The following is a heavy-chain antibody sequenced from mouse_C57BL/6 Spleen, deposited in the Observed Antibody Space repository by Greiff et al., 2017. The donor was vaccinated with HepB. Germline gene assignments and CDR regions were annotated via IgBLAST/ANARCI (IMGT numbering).Heavy chain of an antibody. Sequence: VQLQQSGPELVKPGASVKISCKASGYSFTSYYIHWVKQRPGQGLEWIGWIYPGSGNTKYNEKFKGKATLTADTSASTAYMQLSSLTSEESAVYYCERAGIYYGNYMYYFDYWGQGTTLTVSS. CDR2: IYPGSGNT. CDR1: GYSFTSYY. CDR3: ERAGIYYGNYMYYFDY. J-gene: IGHJ2*01. D-gene: IGHD2-1*01. V-gene: IGHV1-66*01.